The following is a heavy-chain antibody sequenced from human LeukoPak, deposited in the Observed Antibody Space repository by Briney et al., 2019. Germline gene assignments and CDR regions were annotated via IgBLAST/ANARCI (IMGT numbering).Heavy chain of an antibody. CDR3: ARSYPGLHYGDSRNGMDV. CDR1: GNSFTTYW. Sequence: GESLKISCKGSGNSFTTYWTGWVRQMPGKGLEWMGIIYPGDSDTRYRPSFQGQVTISVDKSISTAYLQWSSLKASDTAMYYCARSYPGLHYGDSRNGMDVWGQGTTVTVSS. V-gene: IGHV5-51*01. J-gene: IGHJ6*02. CDR2: IYPGDSDT. D-gene: IGHD4-17*01.